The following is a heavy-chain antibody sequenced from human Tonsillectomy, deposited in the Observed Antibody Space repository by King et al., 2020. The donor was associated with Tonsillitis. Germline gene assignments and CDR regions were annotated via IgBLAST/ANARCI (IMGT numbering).Heavy chain of an antibody. CDR2: ISGYDANT. CDR1: GYTFASYG. Sequence: QLVQSGAEVKKPGASVKVSCKASGYTFASYGITWVRQAPGQGLEWMGWISGYDANTNYAQKFQGRVTMTSDTSTNTAYMDLRSLRSDDTAVYYCAREMRDYYDSSGYPKNWFDPWGQGTLVTVSS. D-gene: IGHD3-22*01. J-gene: IGHJ5*02. CDR3: AREMRDYYDSSGYPKNWFDP. V-gene: IGHV1-18*04.